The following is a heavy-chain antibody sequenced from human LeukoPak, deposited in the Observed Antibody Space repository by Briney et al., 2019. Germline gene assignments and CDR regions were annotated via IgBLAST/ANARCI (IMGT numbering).Heavy chain of an antibody. D-gene: IGHD1-14*01. CDR3: AKDKPIDY. V-gene: IGHV3-53*05. CDR1: GFTVSSNY. Sequence: GGSLRLSCAASGFTVSSNYMSWVRQAPGKGLEWVSVIYSGGSTYYADSVKGRFTISRDNSKNTVFLQMNTLRTEDTAVYFCAKDKPIDYWGQGTLVTVSS. J-gene: IGHJ4*02. CDR2: IYSGGST.